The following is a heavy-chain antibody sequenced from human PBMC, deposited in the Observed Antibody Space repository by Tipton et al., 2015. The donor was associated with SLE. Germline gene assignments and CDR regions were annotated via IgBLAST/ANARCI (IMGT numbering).Heavy chain of an antibody. V-gene: IGHV4-59*08. Sequence: TLSLTCIVSGGSITGYYWSWIRQPPGKRLEWIGYIDQFGSANYNPSLQNRVTISVGRSKTQFSLKLRSVSAADSAMYYCARHGYDFWSGYYHHVFDVWGQGTVLTVSS. J-gene: IGHJ3*01. CDR2: IDQFGSA. CDR3: ARHGYDFWSGYYHHVFDV. D-gene: IGHD3-3*01. CDR1: GGSITGYY.